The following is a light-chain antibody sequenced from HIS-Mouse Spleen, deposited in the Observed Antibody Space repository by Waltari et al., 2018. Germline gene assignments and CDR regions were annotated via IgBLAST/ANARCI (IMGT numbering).Light chain of an antibody. CDR2: RNN. J-gene: IGLJ3*02. Sequence: QSVLTQPPSASGTPGQRVTISCSGSSSKLGSNYVYWYQQLPGTAPKLLIHRNNQRPSGVPDRFSGSKSGTSASLAISGLRSEDEADYYCAAWDDSLSAYWVFGGGTKLTVL. CDR3: AAWDDSLSAYWV. CDR1: SSKLGSNY. V-gene: IGLV1-47*01.